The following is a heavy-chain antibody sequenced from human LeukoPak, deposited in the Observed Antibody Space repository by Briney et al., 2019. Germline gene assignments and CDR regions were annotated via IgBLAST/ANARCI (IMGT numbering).Heavy chain of an antibody. V-gene: IGHV3-7*01. J-gene: IGHJ4*02. D-gene: IGHD3-3*01. Sequence: GGSLRLSCAASGFTFTTYWMSWVRQAPGKGLEWVANMKPDGSEIFYVDSVKGRFTISRDNAMNTLYLQMNSLRAEDTAVYYCARAITIFGVVTVEYYFDYWGQGTLVTVSS. CDR3: ARAITIFGVVTVEYYFDY. CDR2: MKPDGSEI. CDR1: GFTFTTYW.